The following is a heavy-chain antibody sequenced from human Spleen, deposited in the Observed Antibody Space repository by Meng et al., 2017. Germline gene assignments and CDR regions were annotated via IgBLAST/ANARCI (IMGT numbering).Heavy chain of an antibody. CDR2: IGHSGIT. CDR1: GGSISTSGYY. J-gene: IGHJ5*02. V-gene: IGHV4-39*01. D-gene: IGHD6-19*01. CDR3: VRSSGWVRTGFDP. Sequence: QPQLQESGPGLVKPPEALSLTCSVSGGSISTSGYYWGWIRQSPGKGLEWIGSIGHSGITYYTPSLKSRVTVSIDTSKSQFSLKLTSVTAADTAVYYCVRSSGWVRTGFDPWGQGTLVTVSS.